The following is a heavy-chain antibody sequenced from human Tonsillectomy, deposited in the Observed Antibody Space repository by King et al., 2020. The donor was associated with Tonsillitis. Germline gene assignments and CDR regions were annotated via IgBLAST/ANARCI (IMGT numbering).Heavy chain of an antibody. D-gene: IGHD4-17*01. CDR3: ARGFFGDYLFDY. CDR2: ISSSSSFI. Sequence: VQLVQSGGGLVKPGGSLRLSCAASGFTFSSYSMNWVRQAPGKGLEGVSSISSSSSFIYYADSVKGRFTISRDNAKNSLYLQMNSLRAEDTAVYYCARGFFGDYLFDYWGQGTLVTVSS. CDR1: GFTFSSYS. V-gene: IGHV3-21*01. J-gene: IGHJ4*02.